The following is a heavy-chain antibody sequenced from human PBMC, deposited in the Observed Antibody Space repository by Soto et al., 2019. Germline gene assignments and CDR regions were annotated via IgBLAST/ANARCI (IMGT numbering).Heavy chain of an antibody. V-gene: IGHV2-5*01. CDR2: IYWNDDK. Sequence: QITLKESGPTLVKPTQTLTLTCTFSGFSLTTSGVSVGWIRQPPGKALEWLASIYWNDDKRYSPSLKSRLTLTKDYSKKQVVLTMTNMDPVDTATYYCAYRVGSRGSFDYWGQGTLVTVSS. CDR1: GFSLTTSGVS. D-gene: IGHD6-25*01. J-gene: IGHJ4*02. CDR3: AYRVGSRGSFDY.